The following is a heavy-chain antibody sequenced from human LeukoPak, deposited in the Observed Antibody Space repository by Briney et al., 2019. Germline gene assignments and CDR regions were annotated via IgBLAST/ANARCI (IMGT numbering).Heavy chain of an antibody. CDR1: GSTFSSAW. D-gene: IGHD6-13*01. CDR3: ILAAAGPAY. V-gene: IGHV3-15*01. J-gene: IGHJ4*02. Sequence: GGSLRLSCAASGSTFSSAWMTWVRQAPGKGLEWVGRIKGKTDGGTPDYAAPVKGRFTISRDHSEDILYLQMNSLNTEDTAVYYCILAAAGPAYWGQGALVTVSS. CDR2: IKGKTDGGTP.